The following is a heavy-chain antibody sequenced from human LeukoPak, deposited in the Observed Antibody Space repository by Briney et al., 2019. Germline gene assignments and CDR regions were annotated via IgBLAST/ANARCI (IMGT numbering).Heavy chain of an antibody. D-gene: IGHD3-22*01. J-gene: IGHJ2*01. CDR3: ARRSPIPYHYYDSSGYFLGETYWYFDL. CDR2: MNPNSGNT. CDR1: GYTFTSYD. V-gene: IGHV1-8*01. Sequence: ASVKVSCKASGYTFTSYDINWVRQATGQGLEWMGWMNPNSGNTGYAQKFQGRVTMTRNTSISTAYMELSSLRSEDTAVYYCARRSPIPYHYYDSSGYFLGETYWYFDLWGRGTLVTVSS.